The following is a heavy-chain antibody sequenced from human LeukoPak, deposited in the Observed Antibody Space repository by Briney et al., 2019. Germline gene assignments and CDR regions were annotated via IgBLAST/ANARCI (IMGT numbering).Heavy chain of an antibody. V-gene: IGHV3-23*01. CDR1: GLIFSSYA. CDR2: ISGSGGST. Sequence: PGGSLRLSCAASGLIFSSYAMSWVRQVPGKGLEWVSAISGSGGSTLYADSVKGRFTISRDNSKNTLYLQMNSLRAEDTAVYYCAKDRELLLWFGELDYWGQGTLVSVSS. D-gene: IGHD3-10*01. CDR3: AKDRELLLWFGELDY. J-gene: IGHJ4*02.